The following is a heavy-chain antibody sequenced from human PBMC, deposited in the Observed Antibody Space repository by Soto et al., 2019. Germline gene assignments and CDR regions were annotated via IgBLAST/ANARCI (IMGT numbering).Heavy chain of an antibody. CDR2: IYYSGST. V-gene: IGHV4-30-4*01. J-gene: IGHJ6*02. D-gene: IGHD3-22*01. Sequence: PSETLSLTCTVSGGSISSGDYYWSWIRQPPGKGLEWIGYIYYSGSTNYNPSLKSRVTISVDTSKNQFSLKLSSVTAADTAVYYCARSYHYYDSSGYYYYYGMDVWGQGTTVTVSS. CDR3: ARSYHYYDSSGYYYYYGMDV. CDR1: GGSISSGDYY.